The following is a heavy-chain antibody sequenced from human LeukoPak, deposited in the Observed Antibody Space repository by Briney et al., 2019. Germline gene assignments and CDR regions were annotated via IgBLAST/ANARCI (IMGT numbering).Heavy chain of an antibody. Sequence: PSQTLSLTCTFSGGSISSGDYYWSWIRQPPGKGLEWIGYIYYNGSTYYNPSLKSRVTISVDTSKNQFSLKLSSVTAADTAVYYCARTSLGGAWFDPWGQGTLVTVSS. CDR2: IYYNGST. CDR1: GGSISSGDYY. CDR3: ARTSLGGAWFDP. V-gene: IGHV4-30-4*08. J-gene: IGHJ5*02. D-gene: IGHD3-10*01.